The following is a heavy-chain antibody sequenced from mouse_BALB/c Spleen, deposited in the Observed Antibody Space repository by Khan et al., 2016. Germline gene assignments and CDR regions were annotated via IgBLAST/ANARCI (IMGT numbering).Heavy chain of an antibody. D-gene: IGHD2-13*01. CDR3: TRPDYYDSKDY. CDR1: GFTISNYW. CDR2: IRLKSNNYAT. V-gene: IGHV6-6*02. J-gene: IGHJ4*01. Sequence: EVQLVESGGGLVQPGGSMKLSCVASGFTISNYWMNWVRQPPEKGLEWGAEIRLKSNNYATHHAESVKVRFTISRDDYKSSVYLQMNTLSTEDTGTYYCTRPDYYDSKDYWGQGTTVTVSS.